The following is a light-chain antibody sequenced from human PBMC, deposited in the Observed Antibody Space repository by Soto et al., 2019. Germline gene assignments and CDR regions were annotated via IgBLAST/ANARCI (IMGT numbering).Light chain of an antibody. Sequence: EIVLTQSPGTLSLSPGQRATLSCRASQSVNSNYLVWYQQKPGQAPRLLISGASRRATDVPDRFSGSGSGTDFTLTISRLEPEDFAVYYCQQYGSSPVTFGPGTKVDVK. V-gene: IGKV3-20*01. CDR1: QSVNSNY. J-gene: IGKJ3*01. CDR3: QQYGSSPVT. CDR2: GAS.